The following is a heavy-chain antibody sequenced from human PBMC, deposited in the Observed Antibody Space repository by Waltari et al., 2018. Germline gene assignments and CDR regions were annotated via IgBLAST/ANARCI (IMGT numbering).Heavy chain of an antibody. D-gene: IGHD2-21*02. CDR2: MSDEGGSQ. CDR3: VRRHDSGGFYGL. Sequence: EVQLVESGGGLVQPGGSLRLSCAASGFIFSSYWMHWVRQAPGKGLVWVSRMSDEGGSQNYADPVKGRFTISGDNTKNTLYLQMNSLNDEDTALYYCVRRHDSGGFYGLWGQGTLVTVSS. J-gene: IGHJ4*02. CDR1: GFIFSSYW. V-gene: IGHV3-74*01.